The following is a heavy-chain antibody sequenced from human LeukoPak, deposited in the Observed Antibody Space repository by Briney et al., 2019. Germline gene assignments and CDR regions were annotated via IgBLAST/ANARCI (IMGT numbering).Heavy chain of an antibody. V-gene: IGHV4-39*01. D-gene: IGHD3-22*01. CDR3: AANYDSSGYYPWGSNFRSW. Sequence: SETLSLTCTVSGGSISSSSYYWGWIRQPPGKGLEWIGSIYYSGSTYYNPSLKSRVTISVDTSKNQFSLKLSSVTAADTAVYYCAANYDSSGYYPWGSNFRSWWGQGTLVTVSS. CDR1: GGSISSSSYY. CDR2: IYYSGST. J-gene: IGHJ4*02.